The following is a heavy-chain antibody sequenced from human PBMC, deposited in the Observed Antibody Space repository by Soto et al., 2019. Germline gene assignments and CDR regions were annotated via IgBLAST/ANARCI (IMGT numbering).Heavy chain of an antibody. D-gene: IGHD6-19*01. CDR1: GFTFSSYW. V-gene: IGHV3-7*01. CDR3: ARAPQWLAPDY. Sequence: GGSLRLSCAASGFTFSSYWMSWVRQAPGKGLEWVTNIKQDGSEKNYVDSVKGRFTISRDNAKNSLYLQMNSLRADDTAVYYCARAPQWLAPDYWGQGTLVTVSS. CDR2: IKQDGSEK. J-gene: IGHJ4*02.